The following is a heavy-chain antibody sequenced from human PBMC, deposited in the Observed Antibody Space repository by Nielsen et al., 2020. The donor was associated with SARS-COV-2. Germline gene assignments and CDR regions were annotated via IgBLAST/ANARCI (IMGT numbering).Heavy chain of an antibody. CDR2: ISSSSSYT. J-gene: IGHJ4*02. CDR3: AKTLYSGYDLYSGWTLTDY. D-gene: IGHD5-12*01. V-gene: IGHV3-11*03. Sequence: RQAPGKGLEWVSYISSSSSYTNYADSVEGRFTISRDNAKNSLYLQMNSLRAEDTAVYYCAKTLYSGYDLYSGWTLTDYWGQGTLVTVSS.